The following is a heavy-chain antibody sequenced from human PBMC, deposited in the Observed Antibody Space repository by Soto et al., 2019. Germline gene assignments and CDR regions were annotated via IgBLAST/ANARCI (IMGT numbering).Heavy chain of an antibody. CDR2: ISYDGSNK. J-gene: IGHJ6*02. CDR1: GFTLSSYA. D-gene: IGHD3-3*01. Sequence: GGSLRLSCAASGFTLSSYAMHWVRQAPGKGLECVAVISYDGSNKYYADSVKGRFTTSRDNSKNTLYLQMNSLRAEDTAVYYCARTSSITIFGVRTLYYYGMDVWGQGTTVTVSS. CDR3: ARTSSITIFGVRTLYYYGMDV. V-gene: IGHV3-30-3*01.